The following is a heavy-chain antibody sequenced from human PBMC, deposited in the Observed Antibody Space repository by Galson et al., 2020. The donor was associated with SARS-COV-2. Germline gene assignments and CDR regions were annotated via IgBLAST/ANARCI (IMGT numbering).Heavy chain of an antibody. CDR3: ARGIVGAGA. CDR2: ISYSGST. CDR1: GGSVNNYY. V-gene: IGHV4-59*02. Sequence: SETLSLTCTVSGGSVNNYYWSWIRQPPGKGLEWIGYISYSGSTNYNPSLDSRVTISVDTSKNQFSLRLTSVTAADTAVYYCARGIVGAGAWCQRTLVTVSS. D-gene: IGHD1-26*01. J-gene: IGHJ5*02.